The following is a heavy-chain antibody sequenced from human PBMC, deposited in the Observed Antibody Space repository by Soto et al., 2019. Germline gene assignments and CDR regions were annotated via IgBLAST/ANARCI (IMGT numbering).Heavy chain of an antibody. Sequence: SETLSLTCTVSGGSISSYYWSWIRQPPGKGLEWIGYIYYSGSTNYNPSLKSRVTISVDTSKNQFSLKLSSVTAADTAVYYCARARSGWYIDYWGQETLVTVSS. CDR3: ARARSGWYIDY. CDR2: IYYSGST. V-gene: IGHV4-59*01. CDR1: GGSISSYY. D-gene: IGHD6-19*01. J-gene: IGHJ4*02.